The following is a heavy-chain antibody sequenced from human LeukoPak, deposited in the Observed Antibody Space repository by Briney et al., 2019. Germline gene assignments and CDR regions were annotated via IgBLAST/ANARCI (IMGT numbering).Heavy chain of an antibody. CDR3: AADYGSGY. CDR1: GGSFSGYY. Sequence: ETLSLTCAVYGGSFSGYYWSWVRQAPGKGLEWVANIKQDGSEKYYVDSVKGRFTISRDNAKNSLYLQMNSLRAEDTAVYYCAADYGSGYWGQGTLVTVSS. D-gene: IGHD4-17*01. CDR2: IKQDGSEK. J-gene: IGHJ4*02. V-gene: IGHV3-7*01.